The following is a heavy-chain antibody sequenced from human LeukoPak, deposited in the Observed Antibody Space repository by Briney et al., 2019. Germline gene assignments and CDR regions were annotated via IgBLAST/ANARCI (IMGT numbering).Heavy chain of an antibody. CDR3: ARDLASYYDSSGYQDY. V-gene: IGHV3-7*03. CDR2: IKQDGNQK. Sequence: GSLRLSCVASGFTFGSFWMSWVRQAPGKGLEWVANIKQDGNQKYYVDSVKGRFTISRDNTKNSLYLQMNSLRAEDTAVYYCARDLASYYDSSGYQDYWGQGTLVTVSS. CDR1: GFTFGSFW. J-gene: IGHJ4*02. D-gene: IGHD3-22*01.